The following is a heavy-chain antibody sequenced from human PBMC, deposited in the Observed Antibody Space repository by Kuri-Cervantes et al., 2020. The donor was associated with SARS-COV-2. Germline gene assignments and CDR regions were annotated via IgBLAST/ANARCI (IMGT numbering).Heavy chain of an antibody. Sequence: GESLKISCAASGFTFSSYSMNWVRQAPGKGLEWVSSISSSSSYIYYADSVKGRFTISRDNSKSTLYLQMNSLRAEDTAIYYCGNPNRRDAFHIWGQGTMVTVSS. CDR1: GFTFSSYS. CDR3: GNPNRRDAFHI. J-gene: IGHJ3*02. CDR2: ISSSSSYI. V-gene: IGHV3-21*04.